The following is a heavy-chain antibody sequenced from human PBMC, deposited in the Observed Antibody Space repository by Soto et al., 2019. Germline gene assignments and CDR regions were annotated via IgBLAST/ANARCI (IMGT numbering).Heavy chain of an antibody. V-gene: IGHV4-30-2*01. CDR1: GGSISSGGYS. D-gene: IGHD2-2*01. CDR2: IYHSGST. J-gene: IGHJ5*02. Sequence: PSETLSLTCAVSGGSISSGGYSWSWIRQPPGKGLEWIGYIYHSGSTYYNPSLKSRVTISVDRSMNQFSLKLSSVTAADTAVYYCARVPDRWGQGTLVTVSS. CDR3: ARVPDR.